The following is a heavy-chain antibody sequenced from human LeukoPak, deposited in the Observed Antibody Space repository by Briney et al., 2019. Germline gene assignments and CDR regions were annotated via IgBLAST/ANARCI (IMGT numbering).Heavy chain of an antibody. CDR1: GFTFSNYP. Sequence: PGGSLRLSCAASGFTFSNYPIHWVRQTPGKGLEWVALISYDGNNKYYADSVKGRFTMSRDNSKNTLYLQMNSLRVEDTAVYYCAKARGYSNPPFDYWGQGTLVTVSS. CDR2: ISYDGNNK. D-gene: IGHD4-11*01. CDR3: AKARGYSNPPFDY. V-gene: IGHV3-30*01. J-gene: IGHJ4*02.